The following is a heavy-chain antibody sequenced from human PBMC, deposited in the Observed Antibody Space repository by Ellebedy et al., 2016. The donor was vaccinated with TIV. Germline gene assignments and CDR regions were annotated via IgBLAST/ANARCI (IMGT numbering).Heavy chain of an antibody. CDR1: GGSISSYY. V-gene: IGHV4-59*08. D-gene: IGHD3-10*01. J-gene: IGHJ4*02. Sequence: GSLRLSCTVSGGSISSYYWSWIRQPPGKGLEWIGYIYNSGSTNYNPSLKSRVTISVDTSKNQFSLKLSSVTAADTAVYYCARVRFGRTGFDYWGQGTLVTVSS. CDR2: IYNSGST. CDR3: ARVRFGRTGFDY.